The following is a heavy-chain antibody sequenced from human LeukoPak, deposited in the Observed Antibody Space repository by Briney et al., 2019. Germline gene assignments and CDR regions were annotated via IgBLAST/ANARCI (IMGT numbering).Heavy chain of an antibody. Sequence: GGSLRLSCVASGFTFSSYSMNWVRQAPGKGLEWVSYISSFTSTIYYADSVKGRFTISRDNAKNSLYLQMNSLRDEDTAVYYCARGISSGSYPYYFDYWGQGTLVTVSS. CDR3: ARGISSGSYPYYFDY. V-gene: IGHV3-48*02. CDR1: GFTFSSYS. CDR2: ISSFTSTI. J-gene: IGHJ4*02. D-gene: IGHD1-26*01.